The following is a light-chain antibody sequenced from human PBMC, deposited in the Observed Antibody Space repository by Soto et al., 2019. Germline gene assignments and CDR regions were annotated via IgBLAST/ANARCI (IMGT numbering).Light chain of an antibody. CDR3: QPRSNWAWT. CDR1: QIVSGY. Sequence: EILLTQSPATLSLSPGERATLSCRASQIVSGYLAWYQHTPGQAPRLLIYDASNSATGIPARFSGSGSGTDFCLTISRLYTEDFAVYYCQPRSNWAWTLGQGTTVHIK. CDR2: DAS. V-gene: IGKV3-11*01. J-gene: IGKJ1*01.